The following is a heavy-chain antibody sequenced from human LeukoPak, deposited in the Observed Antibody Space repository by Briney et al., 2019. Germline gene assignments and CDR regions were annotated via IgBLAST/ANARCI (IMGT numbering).Heavy chain of an antibody. CDR2: IYYSGST. J-gene: IGHJ4*02. CDR1: GGSISSYY. D-gene: IGHD3-22*01. V-gene: IGHV4-59*01. Sequence: KASETLSLTCTVSGGSISSYYWSWIRQPPGKGLEWIGYIYYSGSTNYNPSLKSRVTISVDTSKNQFSLKLSSVTAADTAVYYCARLPRDYYDSSGYPYYFDYRGQGTLVTVSS. CDR3: ARLPRDYYDSSGYPYYFDY.